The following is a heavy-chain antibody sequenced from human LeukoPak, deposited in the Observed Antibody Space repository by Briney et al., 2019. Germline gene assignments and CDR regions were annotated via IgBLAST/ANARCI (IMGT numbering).Heavy chain of an antibody. J-gene: IGHJ4*02. CDR1: GGSISSGGYY. D-gene: IGHD6-13*01. V-gene: IGHV4-30-2*01. Sequence: TTSQTLSLTCTVSGGSISSGGYYWSWIRQPPGKGLEWIGYIYHSGSTYYNPSLKSRVTISVDRSKNQFSLKLSSVTAADTAVYYCATYQIGIAAAGTYFDYWGQGTLVTVSS. CDR2: IYHSGST. CDR3: ATYQIGIAAAGTYFDY.